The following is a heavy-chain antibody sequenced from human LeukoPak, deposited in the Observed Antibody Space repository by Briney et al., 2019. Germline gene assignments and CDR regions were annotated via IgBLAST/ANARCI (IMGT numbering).Heavy chain of an antibody. CDR3: ARGPRDPTEYCSRGACAPTYDV. CDR2: ISSSGRKI. CDR1: GFTFSDYE. V-gene: IGHV3-48*03. D-gene: IGHD2-15*01. J-gene: IGHJ4*01. Sequence: GGSLRLSCAVSGFTFSDYEMNWVRQAPGKGLEWVSYISSSGRKIYYAGSVKGRFTISRDNAKNSLYLQMNSLRADDTAVYYCARGPRDPTEYCSRGACAPTYDVWGQGTLVTVSS.